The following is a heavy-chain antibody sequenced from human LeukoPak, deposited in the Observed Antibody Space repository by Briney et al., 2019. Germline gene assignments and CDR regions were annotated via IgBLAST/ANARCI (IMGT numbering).Heavy chain of an antibody. V-gene: IGHV3-7*01. CDR1: GFTFSSYW. J-gene: IGHJ4*02. Sequence: PGGSLRLSWAAAGFTFSSYWMSWVRQAPGKWLEWVANIKQEGSEKYYVDTMKGRFTISRDNAKNSLYLQMNSLRAEDTAVYYCARDSSGYSYGTNDYWGQGTLVTVSS. CDR2: IKQEGSEK. D-gene: IGHD5-18*01. CDR3: ARDSSGYSYGTNDY.